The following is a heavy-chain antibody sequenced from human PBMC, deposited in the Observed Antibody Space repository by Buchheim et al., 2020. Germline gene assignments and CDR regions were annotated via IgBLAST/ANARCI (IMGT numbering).Heavy chain of an antibody. D-gene: IGHD3-22*01. J-gene: IGHJ6*02. CDR2: ISYDGSNK. V-gene: IGHV3-30*18. CDR1: GFTFSSYG. Sequence: QVQLVESGGGVVQPGRSLRLSCAASGFTFSSYGMHWVRQAPGKGLEWVAVISYDGSNKYYADSVKGRFTISRDNSKNTLYLQMNNLRAEDTAVYYCAKEGHYYDSNGFRSEFYYGLDVWGQGTT. CDR3: AKEGHYYDSNGFRSEFYYGLDV.